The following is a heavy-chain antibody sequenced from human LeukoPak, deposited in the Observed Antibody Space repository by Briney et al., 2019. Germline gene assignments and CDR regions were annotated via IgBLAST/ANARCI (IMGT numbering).Heavy chain of an antibody. V-gene: IGHV4-4*07. J-gene: IGHJ6*02. Sequence: PSETPSLTCTVSGGSIITYYWSWIRQPAGKGLEWIGRIYSSGRTNYHPSLESRVTMSVDTSKNQFSLNLTSVTAADTAVYYCARVLGYYYGMDVWGQGTTVTVSS. CDR2: IYSSGRT. CDR3: ARVLGYYYGMDV. CDR1: GGSIITYY.